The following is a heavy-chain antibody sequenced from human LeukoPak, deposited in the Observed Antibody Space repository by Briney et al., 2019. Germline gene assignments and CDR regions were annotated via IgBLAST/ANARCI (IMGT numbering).Heavy chain of an antibody. CDR3: ARVNFAAAAMDV. CDR1: GFTFSSYE. Sequence: GGSLRLSCAASGFTFSSYEMNWVRQAPGKGLEWVSYISSSGSTIYYADSVKGRFTISRDNSKNTLYLLMNSLRAEDTAVYYCARVNFAAAAMDVWGKGTTVTVSS. J-gene: IGHJ6*04. D-gene: IGHD6-13*01. V-gene: IGHV3-48*03. CDR2: ISSSGSTI.